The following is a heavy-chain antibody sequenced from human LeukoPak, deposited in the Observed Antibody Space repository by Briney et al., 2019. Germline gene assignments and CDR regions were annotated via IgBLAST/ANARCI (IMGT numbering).Heavy chain of an antibody. CDR2: INPNSGGT. J-gene: IGHJ4*02. V-gene: IGHV1-2*02. CDR3: ARVCPYSSGWYGGFDY. CDR1: GYTFTGYY. Sequence: ASVKVSCKASGYTFTGYYMHWGRQAPGQGLEWMGWINPNSGGTNYAQKCQGRVTMTRDTSISTAYMELSRLGSDDTAVYYCARVCPYSSGWYGGFDYWGQGTLVTVSS. D-gene: IGHD6-19*01.